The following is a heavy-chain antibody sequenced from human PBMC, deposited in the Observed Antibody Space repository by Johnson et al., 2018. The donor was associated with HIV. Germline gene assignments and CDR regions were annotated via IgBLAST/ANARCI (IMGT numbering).Heavy chain of an antibody. V-gene: IGHV3-49*03. Sequence: VQLVESGGALVQPGRSLRLSCTASGFTFGDYSMNWFRQAPGKGLEWVSCISSKAYGGTTEYSASVKCRLSISIDDSKSLSDLKMNSLKTEDTAVYYCTRATWVGASAGNVFDIWGQGTMVTVSS. CDR1: GFTFGDYS. CDR3: TRATWVGASAGNVFDI. J-gene: IGHJ3*02. D-gene: IGHD1-26*01. CDR2: ISSKAYGGTT.